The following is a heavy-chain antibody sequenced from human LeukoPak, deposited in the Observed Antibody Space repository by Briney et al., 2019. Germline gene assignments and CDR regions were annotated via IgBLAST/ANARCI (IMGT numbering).Heavy chain of an antibody. D-gene: IGHD3-3*01. Sequence: PSETLSLTCAVSGYSLGNNYYWGWSRQSPGKGLEWIGRIYGRAPTSYKPSLMNRVTMSVDTSKNHFSLQLTSVTAADTAVYYCARYDSRGSASTKFDYWGQGIQVTVSS. J-gene: IGHJ4*02. CDR1: GYSLGNNYY. CDR3: ARYDSRGSASTKFDY. V-gene: IGHV4-38-2*01. CDR2: IYGRAPT.